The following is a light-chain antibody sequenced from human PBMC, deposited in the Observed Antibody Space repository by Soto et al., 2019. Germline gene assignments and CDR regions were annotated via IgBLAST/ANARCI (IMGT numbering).Light chain of an antibody. CDR2: DVT. CDR3: TSYTTGSSLVV. CDR1: SSDVGGYNY. V-gene: IGLV2-14*03. Sequence: QSALTQPASVSGSPGQSITISCTGTSSDVGGYNYVSWYQHHPGKAPKVIIYDVTNRPTGVSDRFSGSKSGNTASLTISGLQAEDEAEYVCTSYTTGSSLVVFGGGTKLTVL. J-gene: IGLJ2*01.